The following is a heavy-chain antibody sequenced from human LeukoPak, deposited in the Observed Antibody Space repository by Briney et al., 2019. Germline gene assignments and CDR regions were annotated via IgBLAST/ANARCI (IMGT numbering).Heavy chain of an antibody. D-gene: IGHD3-3*01. V-gene: IGHV5-51*01. CDR1: GYNFTTYW. Sequence: GESLKISCQGSGYNFTTYWIAWVRQMPGKGLEWMGIIYPGDSDMRYSPSLQGQVTMSADKSISTAYLQWSSLKASDTAMYYCARQEYYDFWSGYLGAFSHAFDIWGQGTMVTVSS. CDR2: IYPGDSDM. CDR3: ARQEYYDFWSGYLGAFSHAFDI. J-gene: IGHJ3*02.